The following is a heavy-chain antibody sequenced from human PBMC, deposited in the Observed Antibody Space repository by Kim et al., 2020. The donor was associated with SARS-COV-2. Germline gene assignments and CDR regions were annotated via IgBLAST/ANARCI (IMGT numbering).Heavy chain of an antibody. CDR1: GDSVSSNSAA. J-gene: IGHJ6*02. V-gene: IGHV6-1*01. CDR3: ARDILLWFGEFPHYYGMDV. CDR2: TYYRSKWYN. D-gene: IGHD3-10*01. Sequence: SQTLSLTCAISGDSVSSNSAAWNWIRQSPSRGLEWLGRTYYRSKWYNDYAVSVKSRITINPDTSKNQFSLQLNSVTPEDTAVYYCARDILLWFGEFPHYYGMDVWGQGTTVTVSS.